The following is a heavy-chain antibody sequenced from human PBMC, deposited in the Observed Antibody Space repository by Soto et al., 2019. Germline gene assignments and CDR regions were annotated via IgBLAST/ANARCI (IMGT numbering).Heavy chain of an antibody. D-gene: IGHD2-8*01. J-gene: IGHJ6*02. Sequence: GXSVKVSCKASVYSFTYYHIHWVRQAPGQGLEWLGRINPKSGGTNTAQKFQGWVTMTTDTSISTASMELTRLTSDDTAIYYCARGDSTDCSNGVCSFFYNHDMDVWGQGTTVTV. CDR2: INPKSGGT. CDR3: ARGDSTDCSNGVCSFFYNHDMDV. V-gene: IGHV1-2*04. CDR1: VYSFTYYH.